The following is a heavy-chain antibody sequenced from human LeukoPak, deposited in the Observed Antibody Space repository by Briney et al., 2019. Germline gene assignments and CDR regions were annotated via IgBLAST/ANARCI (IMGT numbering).Heavy chain of an antibody. CDR3: ARMSGIAVAAIWISYFDY. D-gene: IGHD6-19*01. CDR1: GFTFDDYA. V-gene: IGHV3-9*01. Sequence: PGGSLRLSCAASGFTFDDYAMHWVRQAPGKGLEWVSGISWNSGSIGYADSVKGRFTISRDNANNSLYLQMNSLRAEDTAVYYCARMSGIAVAAIWISYFDYWGQGTLVTVSS. CDR2: ISWNSGSI. J-gene: IGHJ4*02.